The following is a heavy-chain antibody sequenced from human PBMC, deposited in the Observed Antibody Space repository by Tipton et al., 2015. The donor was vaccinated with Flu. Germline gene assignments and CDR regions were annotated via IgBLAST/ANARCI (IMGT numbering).Heavy chain of an antibody. CDR3: ARGGIVVVPAAHPGAYYYYGMDV. J-gene: IGHJ6*02. CDR1: GYSISSGYY. D-gene: IGHD2-2*01. V-gene: IGHV4-38-2*02. CDR2: IYHSGST. Sequence: LRLSCTVSGYSISSGYYWGWIRQPPGKGLEWIGSIYHSGSTYYNPSLKSRVTISVDTSKNQFSLKLSSVTAADTAVYYCARGGIVVVPAAHPGAYYYYGMDVWGQGTTVTVSS.